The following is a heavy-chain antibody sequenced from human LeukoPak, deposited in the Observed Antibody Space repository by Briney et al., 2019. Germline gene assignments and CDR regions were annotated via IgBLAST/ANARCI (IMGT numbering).Heavy chain of an antibody. V-gene: IGHV4-39*01. Sequence: SETLSLTCTVSGGSISSSSHYWGWMRQPPGKGLEWIGNIYYSGSIYYNPSLQNRVTISVDTSKNQFSLNLSSVTAADTAVYYCAREYCSGGSCYSDDWGQGTLVTVSS. CDR1: GGSISSSSHY. CDR3: AREYCSGGSCYSDD. D-gene: IGHD2-15*01. CDR2: IYYSGSI. J-gene: IGHJ4*02.